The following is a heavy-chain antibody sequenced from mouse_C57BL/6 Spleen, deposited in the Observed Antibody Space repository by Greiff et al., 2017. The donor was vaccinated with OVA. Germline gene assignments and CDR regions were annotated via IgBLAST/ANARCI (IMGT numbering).Heavy chain of an antibody. CDR1: GYAFTNYL. Sequence: QVQLKESGAELVRPGTSVKVSCKASGYAFTNYLIEWVKQRPGQGLEWIGVINPGSGGTNYNEKFKGKATLTADKSSSTAYMQLSSLTSEDSAVYFCATQSTVYYFDDWGQGTTLTVSS. CDR3: ATQSTVYYFDD. J-gene: IGHJ2*01. V-gene: IGHV1-54*01. CDR2: INPGSGGT. D-gene: IGHD4-1*02.